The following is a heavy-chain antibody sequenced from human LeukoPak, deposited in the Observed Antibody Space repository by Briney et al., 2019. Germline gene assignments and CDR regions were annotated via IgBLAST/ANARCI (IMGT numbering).Heavy chain of an antibody. CDR1: GFTFSSYW. V-gene: IGHV3-7*01. D-gene: IGHD6-6*01. J-gene: IGHJ5*02. CDR2: IKQDGSEK. Sequence: GGSLRLSCAASGFTFSSYWMSWVRQAPGKGLEWVANIKQDGSEKYYVDFVKGRFTISRDNAKNSLYLQMNSLRAEDTAVYYCARAVRAARPISWFDPWGQGTLVTVSS. CDR3: ARAVRAARPISWFDP.